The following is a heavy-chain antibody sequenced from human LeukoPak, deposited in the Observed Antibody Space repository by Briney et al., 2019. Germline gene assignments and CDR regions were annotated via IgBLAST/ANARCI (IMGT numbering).Heavy chain of an antibody. D-gene: IGHD3-10*01. V-gene: IGHV4-59*01. CDR1: GGSISSYY. Sequence: SETLSLTCTVSGGSISSYYWSWIRQPPGKGLEWIGFIHSNGGANYNASLNSRATISRDASRSQVSLKLTSVTAADTAVYYCASSNLGSLGQFDPWGQGTLVTVSS. J-gene: IGHJ5*02. CDR3: ASSNLGSLGQFDP. CDR2: IHSNGGA.